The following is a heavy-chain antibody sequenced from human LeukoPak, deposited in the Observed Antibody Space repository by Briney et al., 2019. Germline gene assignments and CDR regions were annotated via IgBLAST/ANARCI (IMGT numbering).Heavy chain of an antibody. CDR3: AKDKYSGYDEAFDY. J-gene: IGHJ4*02. V-gene: IGHV3-23*01. CDR2: ISGSGGST. Sequence: PGGSLRLSCAASGFTFSSYAMSWVRQAPGKGLEWVSAISGSGGSTYYADFVKGRFTISRDNSKNTLYLQMNSLKAEDTAVYYCAKDKYSGYDEAFDYWGQGTLVTVSS. D-gene: IGHD5-12*01. CDR1: GFTFSSYA.